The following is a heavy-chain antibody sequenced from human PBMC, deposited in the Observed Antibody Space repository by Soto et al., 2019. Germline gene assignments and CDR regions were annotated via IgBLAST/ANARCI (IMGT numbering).Heavy chain of an antibody. CDR2: IYYKGIT. CDR3: ARGIQEGFDP. CDR1: GNPISVDDHY. J-gene: IGHJ5*02. V-gene: IGHV4-30-4*01. Sequence: QVQLQESGPGVVRSSQTLSLTCTVSGNPISVDDHYWNWIRQSPGRGLEWIGYIYYKGITHYNPSLKSRVTSSLDPSKNHLSLKMTSVTDEDTAVYSCARGIQEGFDPWGQGNLLPVSS. D-gene: IGHD5-18*01.